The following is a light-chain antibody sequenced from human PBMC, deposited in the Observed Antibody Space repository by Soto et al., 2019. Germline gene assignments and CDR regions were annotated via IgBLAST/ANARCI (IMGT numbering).Light chain of an antibody. CDR2: GAF. V-gene: IGKV3-20*01. J-gene: IGKJ1*01. Sequence: VLTQSPGTPSLSPGERFTLSCRASQIVPSDYLAWYHPEPGQGPRXXIYGAFNRATGIPDRFSGSGSGTDLTISISRLEPGDFGVYFCHQYGKSPRTFGQGTKVDIK. CDR3: HQYGKSPRT. CDR1: QIVPSDY.